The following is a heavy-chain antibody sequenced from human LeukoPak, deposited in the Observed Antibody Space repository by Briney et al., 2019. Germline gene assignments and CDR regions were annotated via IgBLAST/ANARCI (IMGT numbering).Heavy chain of an antibody. D-gene: IGHD2-2*02. CDR2: ISSSGSTI. CDR3: AREEGYCSSTSCYNGFDY. V-gene: IGHV3-11*04. Sequence: GGSLRLSCAASGFTFSDYYMSWIRQAPGKGLEWVSYISSSGSTIYYADSVKGRFTISRDNAKNSLYLQMNSLRAEDTAVYYCAREEGYCSSTSCYNGFDYWGQGTLVTVSS. CDR1: GFTFSDYY. J-gene: IGHJ4*02.